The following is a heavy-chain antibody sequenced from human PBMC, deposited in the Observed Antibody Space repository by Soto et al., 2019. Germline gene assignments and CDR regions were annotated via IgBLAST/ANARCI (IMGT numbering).Heavy chain of an antibody. Sequence: SETLSLTCGVSGNSISSRYCWAWIRQPPGKGLEWLGSIYHHGSTYYSPSLKSRVTVSLDTSKSQFYLNLRSVTAADTAVYYCARDRRNFYDNSEYFDFWGRGMLVTVYS. CDR1: GNSISSRYC. CDR2: IYHHGST. J-gene: IGHJ4*02. D-gene: IGHD3-22*01. V-gene: IGHV4-38-2*02. CDR3: ARDRRNFYDNSEYFDF.